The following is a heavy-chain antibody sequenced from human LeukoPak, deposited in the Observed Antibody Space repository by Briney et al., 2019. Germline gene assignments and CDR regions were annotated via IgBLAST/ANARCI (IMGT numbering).Heavy chain of an antibody. CDR2: IKQDGNEK. Sequence: GGSLRLSCAASGFTFSSYWISWVRQAPGKGLEWVASIKQDGNEKYSVDSVKGRFTISRDNAKNSLYLQMNSLRAEDTGVYYCAREAGGSGYSDYYYYMDVWGKGTTVTVSS. D-gene: IGHD2-15*01. CDR3: AREAGGSGYSDYYYYMDV. CDR1: GFTFSSYW. V-gene: IGHV3-7*01. J-gene: IGHJ6*03.